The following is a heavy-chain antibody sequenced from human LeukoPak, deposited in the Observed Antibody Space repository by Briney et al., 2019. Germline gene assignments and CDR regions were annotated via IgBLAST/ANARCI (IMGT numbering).Heavy chain of an antibody. CDR3: ARDFYFEWFSQFDY. D-gene: IGHD3-9*01. V-gene: IGHV3-7*01. CDR1: GFNFNNYW. J-gene: IGHJ4*02. Sequence: PWGSLRLSCAASGFNFNNYWMSWVRQAPGKGLEWVGNIKQDGSEIYYVDSVKGRFTISRDNAKNSLSLQMNSLRAEDKAVYYCARDFYFEWFSQFDYWGQGTMVTVSS. CDR2: IKQDGSEI.